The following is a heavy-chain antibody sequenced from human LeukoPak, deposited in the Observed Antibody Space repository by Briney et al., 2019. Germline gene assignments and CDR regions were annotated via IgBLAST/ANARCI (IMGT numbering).Heavy chain of an antibody. V-gene: IGHV1-69*01. CDR3: ARSLGDSSGPADY. CDR1: GGTFSSYA. Sequence: SVKVSCKASGGTFSSYAISWVRQAPGQGLEWMGGITPIFGTANYAQKFQGRVTITADESTSTAYMELSSLRSEDTAVYYCARSLGDSSGPADYWGQGTLVTVSS. D-gene: IGHD3-22*01. J-gene: IGHJ4*02. CDR2: ITPIFGTA.